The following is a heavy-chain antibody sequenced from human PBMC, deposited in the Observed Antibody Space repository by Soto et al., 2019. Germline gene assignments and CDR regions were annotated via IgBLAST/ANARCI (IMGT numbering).Heavy chain of an antibody. D-gene: IGHD3-22*01. CDR1: GGSFSGHY. CDR3: ARGITMILVVQGDAPDKYYFDS. V-gene: IGHV4-34*01. J-gene: IGHJ4*02. Sequence: SETLSLTCAVYGGSFSGHYWSWIRQSPGKGLEWIGEINHSGSTNQDPSLKSRVTISVDTSKNQFSLKLKSVTAADTAVYYCARGITMILVVQGDAPDKYYFDSWGQGTQVTVSS. CDR2: INHSGST.